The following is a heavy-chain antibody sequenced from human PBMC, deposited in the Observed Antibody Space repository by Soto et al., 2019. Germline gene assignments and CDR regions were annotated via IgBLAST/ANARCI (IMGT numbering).Heavy chain of an antibody. CDR3: ARENYDSSGYYFDY. J-gene: IGHJ4*02. CDR1: GFTFSSYW. Sequence: GGSLRLSCAASGFTFSSYWMSWVRQAPGKGLEWGANIKEDGSEKYYVDSVKGRFTISRDNAKNSLYLQMNSLRPEDTAVYYCARENYDSSGYYFDYWGQGTLVTVSS. D-gene: IGHD3-22*01. V-gene: IGHV3-7*03. CDR2: IKEDGSEK.